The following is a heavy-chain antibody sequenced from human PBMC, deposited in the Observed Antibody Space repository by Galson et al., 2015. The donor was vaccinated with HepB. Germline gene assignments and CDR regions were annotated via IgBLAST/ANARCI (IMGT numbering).Heavy chain of an antibody. CDR3: AKRFTYYFDSSGYNYFDY. J-gene: IGHJ4*02. CDR1: GFTLSNYA. Sequence: SLRLSCAASGFTLSNYAMSWVRQAPGKGLEWVSAISGSGGCTYHADSVKGRFTISRDISKNTLYLQMNSLRAEDTAVYYCAKRFTYYFDSSGYNYFDYWGQGTLVTASS. D-gene: IGHD3-22*01. V-gene: IGHV3-23*01. CDR2: ISGSGGCT.